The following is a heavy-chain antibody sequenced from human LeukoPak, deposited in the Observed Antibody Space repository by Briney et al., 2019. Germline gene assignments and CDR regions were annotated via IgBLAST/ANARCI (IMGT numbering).Heavy chain of an antibody. D-gene: IGHD3-22*01. Sequence: ASVKVSCKASGYTFNNYAITWVRQAPGQGLEWVGWSAAYNGNTNYAQKFQGRISMTTDTSTSTAYMELRSLISDDTAVYYCAREMNYYYDSSGYLHPYFDYWGQGTLVTVSS. CDR3: AREMNYYYDSSGYLHPYFDY. CDR1: GYTFNNYA. CDR2: SAAYNGNT. J-gene: IGHJ4*02. V-gene: IGHV1-18*01.